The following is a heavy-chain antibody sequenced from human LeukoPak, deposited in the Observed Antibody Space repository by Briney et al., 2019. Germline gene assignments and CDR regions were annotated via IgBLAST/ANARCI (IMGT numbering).Heavy chain of an antibody. CDR2: ISSSCSYI. J-gene: IGHJ3*02. CDR3: AREKASTVTYDTFDI. V-gene: IGHV3-21*01. CDR1: GFTFSTYS. D-gene: IGHD4-17*01. Sequence: SGGSLRLSCAGSGFTFSTYSMSWVRQAPGKGLEWVSSISSSCSYIYYADSVKGRFTISRDNAKNSLYLQMNSLRAEDTAVYYCAREKASTVTYDTFDIWGQGTMVTVSS.